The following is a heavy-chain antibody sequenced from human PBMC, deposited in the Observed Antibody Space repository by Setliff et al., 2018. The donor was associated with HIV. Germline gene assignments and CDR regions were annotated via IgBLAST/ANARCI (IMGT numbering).Heavy chain of an antibody. CDR1: GGSISSGGFY. J-gene: IGHJ6*02. V-gene: IGHV3-11*05. D-gene: IGHD4-4*01. CDR3: ARDDSNYRQHGMDV. CDR2: ISSSSSYT. Sequence: LSLTCTVTGGSISSGGFYWTWIRQAPGKGLEWVSYISSSSSYTNYLDSVKGRFTISRDNVKNSLYLQMNSLRVEDTAVYYCARDDSNYRQHGMDVWGQGTTVTVSS.